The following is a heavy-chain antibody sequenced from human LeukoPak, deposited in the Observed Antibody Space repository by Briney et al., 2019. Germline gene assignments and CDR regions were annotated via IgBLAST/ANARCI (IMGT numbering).Heavy chain of an antibody. J-gene: IGHJ6*03. Sequence: GGCLRLSCAASVLTFRKFAITWVRHPPGKGREGGSGLSDRGESVYYADSVKGRLALSRDNPKNTLHLQMSGLVAEHTAVYYCAKEGLGVTTSRRNYSYYMDVWGKGTTVTVCS. CDR3: AKEGLGVTTSRRNYSYYMDV. V-gene: IGHV3-23*01. CDR2: LSDRGESV. CDR1: VLTFRKFA. D-gene: IGHD4-17*01.